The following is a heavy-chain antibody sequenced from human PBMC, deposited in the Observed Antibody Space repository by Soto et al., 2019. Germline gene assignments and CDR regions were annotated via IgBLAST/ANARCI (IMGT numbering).Heavy chain of an antibody. CDR1: GYTFPSYG. CDR3: ARDVLDIVVVAADYGMDV. J-gene: IGHJ6*02. D-gene: IGHD2-2*01. V-gene: IGHV1-18*01. CDR2: ISAYNGNT. Sequence: GASVKVSCKASGYTFPSYGISWVRQAPGQGLEWMGWISAYNGNTNYAQKLQGRVTMTTDTSTSTANMKLRSLRSDDTAVYYCARDVLDIVVVAADYGMDVWAQGTTVTVSS.